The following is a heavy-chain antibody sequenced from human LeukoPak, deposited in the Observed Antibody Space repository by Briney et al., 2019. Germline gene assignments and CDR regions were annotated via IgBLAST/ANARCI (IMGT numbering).Heavy chain of an antibody. D-gene: IGHD3-22*01. V-gene: IGHV1-2*02. CDR3: ARESGGYYFDY. CDR2: INPNSGGT. CDR1: GFTFDDYA. J-gene: IGHJ4*02. Sequence: GGSLRLSCAASGFTFDDYAMHWVRQAPGKGLEWMGWINPNSGGTNYAQKFQGRVTMTRDTSISTAYMELSRLRSDDTAVYYCARESGGYYFDYWGQGTLVTVSS.